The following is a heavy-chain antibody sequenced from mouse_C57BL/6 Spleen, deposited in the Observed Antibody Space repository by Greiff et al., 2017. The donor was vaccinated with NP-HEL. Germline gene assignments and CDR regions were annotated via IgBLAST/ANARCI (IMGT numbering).Heavy chain of an antibody. J-gene: IGHJ2*01. Sequence: VQLQQSGPELVKPGASVKISCKASGYSFTGYYMNWVKQSPEKSLEWIGEINPSTGGTTYNQKFKAKATLPVDKSSSTAYMQLKALTSEDSAVYYCARGGREDYFDYWGQGTTRTVSS. V-gene: IGHV1-42*01. CDR3: ARGGREDYFDY. D-gene: IGHD3-3*01. CDR2: INPSTGGT. CDR1: GYSFTGYY.